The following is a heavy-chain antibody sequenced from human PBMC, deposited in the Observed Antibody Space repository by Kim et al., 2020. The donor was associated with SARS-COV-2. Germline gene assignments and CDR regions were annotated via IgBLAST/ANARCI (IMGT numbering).Heavy chain of an antibody. V-gene: IGHV3-30*18. Sequence: GGSLRLSCAASGFTFSNYGVHWVRQAPGKGLEWVAVISYDGRNKYYVDSVKGRFTISRDNSKNTLDLQMNSLRAEDTAVYYCAKDRGPALTYDILTGLSPFDFWGQGTLVTVSS. D-gene: IGHD3-9*01. CDR1: GFTFSNYG. J-gene: IGHJ4*02. CDR2: ISYDGRNK. CDR3: AKDRGPALTYDILTGLSPFDF.